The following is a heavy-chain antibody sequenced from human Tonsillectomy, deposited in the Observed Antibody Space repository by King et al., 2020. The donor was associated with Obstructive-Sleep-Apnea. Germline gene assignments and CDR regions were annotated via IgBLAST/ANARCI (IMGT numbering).Heavy chain of an antibody. CDR2: FYEDGTT. J-gene: IGHJ4*02. CDR3: WRAPDH. V-gene: IGHV4-39*02. D-gene: IGHD1-14*01. CDR1: GGSISASKYY. Sequence: QLQESGPGLVKPSETLSLTCTFSGGSISASKYYWGWIRQSPGKGLEWIGSFYEDGTTFYNPSLKSRVTISEDTSKNHFSLKLTSVTAADPAVYYCWRAPDHWGQGTLVTVDS.